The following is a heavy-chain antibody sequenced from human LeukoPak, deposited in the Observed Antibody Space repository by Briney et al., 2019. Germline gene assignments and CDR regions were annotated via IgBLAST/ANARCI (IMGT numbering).Heavy chain of an antibody. J-gene: IGHJ4*02. CDR1: GFTFSSYS. Sequence: GGSLRLSCAASGFTFSSYSMNWVRQAPGKGLEWVSSISSSSSYIYYADSVKGRFTISRDNAKNSLYLQMNSLRAEDTAVYYCAKDRSFYYYDSSGYYNYWGQGTLVTVSS. D-gene: IGHD3-22*01. CDR2: ISSSSSYI. CDR3: AKDRSFYYYDSSGYYNY. V-gene: IGHV3-21*01.